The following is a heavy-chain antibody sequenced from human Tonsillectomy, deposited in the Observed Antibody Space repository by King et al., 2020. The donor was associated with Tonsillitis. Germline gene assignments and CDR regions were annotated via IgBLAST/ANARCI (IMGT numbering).Heavy chain of an antibody. CDR2: IYDIGST. CDR3: ARVYDILTGSNNWFDP. V-gene: IGHV4-59*01. CDR1: GDSISSYF. J-gene: IGHJ5*02. D-gene: IGHD3-9*01. Sequence: QLQESGPGLVKPSETLSLTCTVSGDSISSYFWSWIRQPPGKGLEWIGYIYDIGSTNYNPSLKRRVTISVDTSKNQFSLKLSSVTAADTAVYYCARVYDILTGSNNWFDPWGQGTLVTVSS.